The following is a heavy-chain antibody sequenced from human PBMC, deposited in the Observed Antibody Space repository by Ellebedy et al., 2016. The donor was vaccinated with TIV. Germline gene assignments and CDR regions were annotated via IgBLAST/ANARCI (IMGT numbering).Heavy chain of an antibody. J-gene: IGHJ6*03. V-gene: IGHV1-46*01. D-gene: IGHD3-10*01. Sequence: ASVKVSCKASGYTSTFYFMHWVRQAPGQGLEWMGIINPSGGNSTYAQKFQGRVTMTRDTSTTTVYMELSSLRSEDTAVYYCARDQAGAFYYGSGSYSSGYYYMEVWGKGTTVTVSS. CDR1: GYTSTFYF. CDR3: ARDQAGAFYYGSGSYSSGYYYMEV. CDR2: INPSGGNS.